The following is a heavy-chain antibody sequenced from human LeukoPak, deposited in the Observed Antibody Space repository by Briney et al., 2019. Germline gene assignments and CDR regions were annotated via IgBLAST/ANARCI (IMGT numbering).Heavy chain of an antibody. D-gene: IGHD6-13*01. V-gene: IGHV1-18*01. CDR2: ISAYNGNT. CDR3: ARSNGIAAAGTGTPLYY. Sequence: ASVKVSCKASGYTFTSYGISWVRQAPGQGLEWMGWISAYNGNTNYAQKLQGRVTMTTDTSTSTAYMELRSLRSDDTAVYYCARSNGIAAAGTGTPLYYWGQGTLVTVSP. CDR1: GYTFTSYG. J-gene: IGHJ4*02.